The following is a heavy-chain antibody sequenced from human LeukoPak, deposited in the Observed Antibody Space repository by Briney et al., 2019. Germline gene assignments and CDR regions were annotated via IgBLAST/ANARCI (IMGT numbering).Heavy chain of an antibody. J-gene: IGHJ6*03. Sequence: GGSLRLSCAASGFTFSNYGMHWVRQAPGKGLEWVAFIRYDGSNKYYADSVKGRFTISRDNSKNTLYLQMNSLRAEDTAVYYCASSGEQDYYYYMDVWGKGTTVTVSS. CDR2: IRYDGSNK. CDR1: GFTFSNYG. V-gene: IGHV3-30*02. CDR3: ASSGEQDYYYYMDV.